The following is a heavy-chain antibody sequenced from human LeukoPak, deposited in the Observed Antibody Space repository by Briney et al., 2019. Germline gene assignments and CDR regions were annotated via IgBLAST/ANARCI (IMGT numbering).Heavy chain of an antibody. CDR1: GYSFTGYY. D-gene: IGHD4-23*01. J-gene: IGHJ4*02. V-gene: IGHV1-18*04. Sequence: ASVKVSCKASGYSFTGYYIHWVRQAPGQGLEWMGWINAYNGNTNYARKFQGRVTMTTDTSTSTAYMELRSLRSDDTAVYYCARDPDGGRDFDYWGQGTLVTVSS. CDR3: ARDPDGGRDFDY. CDR2: INAYNGNT.